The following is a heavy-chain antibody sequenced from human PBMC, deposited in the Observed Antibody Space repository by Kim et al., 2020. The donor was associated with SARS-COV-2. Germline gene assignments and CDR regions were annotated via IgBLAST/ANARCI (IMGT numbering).Heavy chain of an antibody. CDR1: GFTFSSYS. V-gene: IGHV3-23*01. CDR3: AKKLMATENPRGDPFD. Sequence: GGSLRLSCVASGFTFSSYSMSWVRQAPGKGPEWVSRIGGRSGDGIHYADSVKGRFIISRDDSKNMLFLEMNSLRVEDTAVYHCAKKLMATENPRGDPFD. CDR2: IGGRSGDGI. J-gene: IGHJ3*02. D-gene: IGHD5-12*01.